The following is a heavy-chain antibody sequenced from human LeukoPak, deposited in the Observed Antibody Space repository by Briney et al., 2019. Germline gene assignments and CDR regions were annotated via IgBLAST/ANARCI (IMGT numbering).Heavy chain of an antibody. CDR3: ARVRRGYNYGGMDV. CDR1: GFTCSSYA. CDR2: ISYDGSNK. J-gene: IGHJ6*02. D-gene: IGHD5-18*01. V-gene: IGHV3-30-3*01. Sequence: GRSLRLSCAASGFTCSSYAMHWVRQAPGKGLEWVAVISYDGSNKYYADSVKGRFTISRDNSKNTLYLQMNSLRAEDTAVYYCARVRRGYNYGGMDVWGQGTTVTVSS.